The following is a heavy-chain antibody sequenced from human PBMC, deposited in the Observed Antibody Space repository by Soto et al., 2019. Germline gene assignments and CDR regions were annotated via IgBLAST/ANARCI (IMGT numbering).Heavy chain of an antibody. CDR2: IAYTGIT. CDR3: AREGFSGYEALDY. Sequence: QVHLQESGPGLLKPSETLSLTCSVSGGPIRSYYLSWVRQAPGKGLEWIAYIAYTGITGYNPSLRSRVTISGDTSQNVFALKMTAVIAADTAVYYCAREGFSGYEALDYWGQGILVTVSS. D-gene: IGHD5-12*01. CDR1: GGPIRSYY. J-gene: IGHJ4*02. V-gene: IGHV4-59*01.